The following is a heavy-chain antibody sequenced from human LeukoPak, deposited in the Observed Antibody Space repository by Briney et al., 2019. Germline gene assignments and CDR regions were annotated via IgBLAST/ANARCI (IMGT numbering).Heavy chain of an antibody. V-gene: IGHV3-23*01. J-gene: IGHJ4*02. D-gene: IGHD1-14*01. CDR1: RFPFSTYA. Sequence: GGSLRLSCAESRFPFSTYAMRWVRQAPGQGPEWVSAISANGADEYYADSVRGRFTISRDNSKNTLFLQMTSLDVEDTAVYYCANYRKPQGLDYWGQGTLVTVSS. CDR2: ISANGADE. CDR3: ANYRKPQGLDY.